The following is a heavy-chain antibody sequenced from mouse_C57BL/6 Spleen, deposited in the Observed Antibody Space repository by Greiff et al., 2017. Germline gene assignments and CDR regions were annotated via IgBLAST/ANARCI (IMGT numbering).Heavy chain of an antibody. CDR1: GYSITSGYY. Sequence: VQLQQSGPGLVKPSQSLSLTCSVTGYSITSGYYWNWIRQFPGNKLEWMGYISYDGSNNYNPSLKNRISITRDTSKNQFFLKLNSVTTEDTATYYCAREGLSYYAMDYWGQGTSVTVSS. J-gene: IGHJ4*01. V-gene: IGHV3-6*01. CDR2: ISYDGSN. CDR3: AREGLSYYAMDY. D-gene: IGHD3-3*01.